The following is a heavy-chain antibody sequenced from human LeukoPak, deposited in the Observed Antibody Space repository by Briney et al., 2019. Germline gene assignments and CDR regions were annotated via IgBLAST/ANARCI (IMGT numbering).Heavy chain of an antibody. CDR2: ISAYSGNT. V-gene: IGHV1-18*01. Sequence: ASVKVSCKASGYTFTNYGFSWVRQAPGQGLQWMGWISAYSGNTNYAQKLQSRVIMTTDTSTSTAYMELRSLRSDDTAVYYCARATISGYYYSPAFDIWGQGTILTVSS. D-gene: IGHD3-22*01. CDR1: GYTFTNYG. CDR3: ARATISGYYYSPAFDI. J-gene: IGHJ3*02.